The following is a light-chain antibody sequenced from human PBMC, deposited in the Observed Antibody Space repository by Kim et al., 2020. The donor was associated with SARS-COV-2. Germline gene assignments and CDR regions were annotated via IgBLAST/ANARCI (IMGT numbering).Light chain of an antibody. CDR1: SRRSYY. CDR2: GKN. Sequence: ALGQTVRIKGKGDSRRSYYASWYQQKPGQAPVLVIYGKNNRPSGIPDRFSGSSSGNTASLTITGAQAEDEADYYCNSRDSSGNLVVFGGGTKLTVL. CDR3: NSRDSSGNLVV. V-gene: IGLV3-19*01. J-gene: IGLJ2*01.